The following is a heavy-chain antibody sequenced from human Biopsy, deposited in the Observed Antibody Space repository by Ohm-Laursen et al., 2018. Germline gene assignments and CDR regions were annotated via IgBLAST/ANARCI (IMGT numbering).Heavy chain of an antibody. CDR2: INPSGSPT. V-gene: IGHV1-46*01. CDR1: GYSFTSYY. J-gene: IGHJ4*02. D-gene: IGHD6-19*01. CDR3: ARNTGWYGDLYYFDY. Sequence: GASVKVSCKASGYSFTSYYMHWVRQAPGQGLEWMGMINPSGSPTSYPQIFQGRVTMTRDTSKSTVYMELSSLRSADTAVYFCARNTGWYGDLYYFDYWGQGTLVTVSS.